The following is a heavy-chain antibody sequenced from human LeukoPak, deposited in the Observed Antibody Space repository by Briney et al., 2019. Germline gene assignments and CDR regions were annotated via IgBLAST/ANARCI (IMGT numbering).Heavy chain of an antibody. J-gene: IGHJ4*02. D-gene: IGHD6-13*01. Sequence: GGSLRLSCAASGFSFSGHWMHWARQLPGKGLVWVSRISPTGSTTSYADSVKGRFTVSRDNAKNTLYLQVNNLRAEDTAVYSCARGPSSNWSGLDFWGQGTLLTVSS. CDR2: ISPTGSTT. CDR3: ARGPSSNWSGLDF. CDR1: GFSFSGHW. V-gene: IGHV3-74*01.